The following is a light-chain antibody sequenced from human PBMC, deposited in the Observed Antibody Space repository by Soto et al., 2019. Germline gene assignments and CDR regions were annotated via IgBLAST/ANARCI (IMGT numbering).Light chain of an antibody. CDR2: KAS. Sequence: DIRMTQSPSTLSASVGYRFTITCRASQSISSWLAWYQQKPGKAPKLLIYKASTLKSGVPSRFSGSGSGTEFTLTISSLQPDDSATYYCQQYDTYWTFGPGTTVDIK. V-gene: IGKV1-5*03. CDR3: QQYDTYWT. J-gene: IGKJ1*01. CDR1: QSISSW.